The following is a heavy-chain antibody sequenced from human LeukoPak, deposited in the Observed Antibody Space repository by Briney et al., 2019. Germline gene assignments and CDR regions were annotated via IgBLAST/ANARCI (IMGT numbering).Heavy chain of an antibody. CDR1: GYSISSGYY. J-gene: IGHJ4*02. D-gene: IGHD3-10*01. CDR3: ARLTMVRGAPDY. V-gene: IGHV4-38-2*01. CDR2: IYHSGST. Sequence: SETLSLTCAVSGYSISSGYYWGWIRQPPGKGLEWIGSIYHSGSTYYNPSLKSRVTISVDTSKNQFSLKLSSVTAADTAVYYCARLTMVRGAPDYWGREPWSPSPQ.